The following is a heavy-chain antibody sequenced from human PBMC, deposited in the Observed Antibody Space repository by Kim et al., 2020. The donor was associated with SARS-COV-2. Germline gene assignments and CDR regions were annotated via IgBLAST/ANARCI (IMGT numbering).Heavy chain of an antibody. D-gene: IGHD2-8*01. V-gene: IGHV1-46*01. J-gene: IGHJ4*02. CDR3: ARDAEGVYAITFPDY. CDR2: T. Sequence: TSYAQKFQGRVTMTEDTATSTVYMELSSLRSEDTAVYYCARDAEGVYAITFPDYWGQGTLVTVSS.